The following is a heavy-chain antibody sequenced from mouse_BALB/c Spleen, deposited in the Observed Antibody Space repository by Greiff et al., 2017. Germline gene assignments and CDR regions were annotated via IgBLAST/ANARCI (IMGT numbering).Heavy chain of an antibody. CDR1: GFTFSSFG. Sequence: EVKLMESGGGLVQPGGSRKLSCAASGFTFSSFGMHWVRQAPEKGLEWVAYISSGSSTIYYADTVKGRFTISRDNPKNTLFLQMTSLRSEDTAMYYCARGRYDGDYWGQGTSVTVSS. CDR3: ARGRYDGDY. CDR2: ISSGSSTI. D-gene: IGHD2-14*01. V-gene: IGHV5-17*02. J-gene: IGHJ4*01.